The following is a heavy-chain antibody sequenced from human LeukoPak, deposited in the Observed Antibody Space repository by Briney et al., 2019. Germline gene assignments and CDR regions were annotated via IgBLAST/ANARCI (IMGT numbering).Heavy chain of an antibody. CDR3: AKVLGNSSGYYRYYFDY. D-gene: IGHD3-22*01. Sequence: GGSLRLSCATSGFTFSSYAMSWVRQAPGKGLEWVSAISGSGGSTYYADSVKGRFTISRDNSKNTLYLQMNSLRAEDTAVYYCAKVLGNSSGYYRYYFDYWGQGTLVTVSS. J-gene: IGHJ4*02. V-gene: IGHV3-23*01. CDR1: GFTFSSYA. CDR2: ISGSGGST.